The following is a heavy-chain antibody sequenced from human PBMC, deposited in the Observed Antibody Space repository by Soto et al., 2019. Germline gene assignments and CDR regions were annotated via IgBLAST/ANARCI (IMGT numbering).Heavy chain of an antibody. CDR3: AKDAVPYNGKWDWFDS. Sequence: LESGGGLVQPGGSLTLSCAASRFTFSDFAMNWVRQAPGKGLEWVSSIGGTGSDTYYADSVKGRFTISRDTSKNTLYLRMDSLRDEDTAVYFCAKDAVPYNGKWDWFDSWGQGTLVIVSS. J-gene: IGHJ5*01. CDR2: IGGTGSDT. V-gene: IGHV3-23*01. CDR1: RFTFSDFA. D-gene: IGHD1-20*01.